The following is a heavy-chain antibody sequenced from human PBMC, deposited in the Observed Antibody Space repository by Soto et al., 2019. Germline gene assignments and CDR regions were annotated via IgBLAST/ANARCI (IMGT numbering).Heavy chain of an antibody. CDR3: ARGPFYWGEWLYHYFDY. D-gene: IGHD3-3*01. J-gene: IGHJ4*02. Sequence: PSETLSLTCTVSGGSISSSSYYWGWIRQPPGKGLEWIGSIYYSGSTYYNPPLKSRVTISVDTSKNQFSLKLSSVTAADTAVYYCARGPFYWGEWLYHYFDYWGQGTLVTVSS. CDR1: GGSISSSSYY. V-gene: IGHV4-39*01. CDR2: IYYSGST.